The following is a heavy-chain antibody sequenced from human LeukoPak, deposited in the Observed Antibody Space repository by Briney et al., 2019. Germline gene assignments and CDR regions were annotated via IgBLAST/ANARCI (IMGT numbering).Heavy chain of an antibody. CDR2: IYNDGST. J-gene: IGHJ3*02. CDR3: ARNILFAFDI. Sequence: GGSLRLSCAASGFTVSSNYMSWVRQAPGKGLEWVSIIYNDGSTYYADSMKGRFTISRDNSKNTLYLQVNSLRAEDTAMYYCARNILFAFDIWGQGTMVTVSS. D-gene: IGHD2/OR15-2a*01. V-gene: IGHV3-53*01. CDR1: GFTVSSNY.